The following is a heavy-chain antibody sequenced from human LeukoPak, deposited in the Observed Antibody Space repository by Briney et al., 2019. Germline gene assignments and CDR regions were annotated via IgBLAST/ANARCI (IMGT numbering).Heavy chain of an antibody. Sequence: SETLSLTCTVSGGSISSYYWSWIRQPLGKGLEWIGYIYYSGSTNYNPSLKSRVTISVDTSKNQFSLKLSSVTAADTAVYYCARRKYCSGGSCYSGDPYWYFDLWGRGTLVTVSS. CDR2: IYYSGST. V-gene: IGHV4-59*08. CDR3: ARRKYCSGGSCYSGDPYWYFDL. J-gene: IGHJ2*01. CDR1: GGSISSYY. D-gene: IGHD2-15*01.